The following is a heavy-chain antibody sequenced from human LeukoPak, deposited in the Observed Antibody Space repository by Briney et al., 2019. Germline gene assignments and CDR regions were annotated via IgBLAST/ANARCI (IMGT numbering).Heavy chain of an antibody. CDR2: ISSSSSTI. CDR1: GFTFSSYS. J-gene: IGHJ4*02. Sequence: GGSLRLSCAASGFTFSSYSMNWVRQAPGKGLEWVSYISSSSSTIYYADSVKGRFTISRDNAKNSLYLQMNSLRAEDTAVYYCAREAARLFDYWGQGTLVTVSS. V-gene: IGHV3-48*04. CDR3: AREAARLFDY. D-gene: IGHD6-6*01.